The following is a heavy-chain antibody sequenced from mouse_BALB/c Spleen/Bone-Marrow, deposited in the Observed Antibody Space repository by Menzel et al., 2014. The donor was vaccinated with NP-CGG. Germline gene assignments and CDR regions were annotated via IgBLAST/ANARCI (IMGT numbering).Heavy chain of an antibody. J-gene: IGHJ2*01. D-gene: IGHD1-1*01. Sequence: QVQLQQSGADLVKPGASVKLSCKASGYTFTSYWMHWVKQRPGQGLEWIGEINPSNGRTNYNEKFKSKATLTVDKSSSTAYMQLSSLTSEDSAVYYCARRTTTVGATDYWGQGTTLAVSS. CDR2: INPSNGRT. V-gene: IGHV1S81*02. CDR3: ARRTTTVGATDY. CDR1: GYTFTSYW.